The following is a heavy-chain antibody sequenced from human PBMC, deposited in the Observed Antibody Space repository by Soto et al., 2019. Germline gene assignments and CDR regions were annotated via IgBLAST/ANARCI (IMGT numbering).Heavy chain of an antibody. V-gene: IGHV4-39*01. Sequence: QLQLQESGPGLVKPSETLSLTCTVSGGSISSSSYYWGWIRQPPGKGLEWIGSIYYSGSTYYNPSLKSRVTISVDTSKNQFSLKLSSVTAADTAVYYCARHVRATHRYFDLWGRGTLVTVSS. J-gene: IGHJ2*01. CDR2: IYYSGST. D-gene: IGHD5-12*01. CDR1: GGSISSSSYY. CDR3: ARHVRATHRYFDL.